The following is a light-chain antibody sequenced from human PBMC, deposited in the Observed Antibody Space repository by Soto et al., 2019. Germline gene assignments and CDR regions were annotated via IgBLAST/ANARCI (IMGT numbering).Light chain of an antibody. CDR1: QSVSGTY. J-gene: IGKJ2*01. CDR2: GAS. Sequence: PGARATLSCRASQSVSGTYLAWYQQKPGQAPRVLIYGASSRAAGIPDRFSGSGSGTDFTLTISRLEPEDFAVYYCQLYGSSRRYTFGQGTKLEIK. CDR3: QLYGSSRRYT. V-gene: IGKV3-20*01.